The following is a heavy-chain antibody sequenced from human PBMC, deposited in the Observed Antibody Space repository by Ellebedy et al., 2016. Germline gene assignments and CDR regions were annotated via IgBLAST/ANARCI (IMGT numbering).Heavy chain of an antibody. D-gene: IGHD2-2*01. J-gene: IGHJ6*02. Sequence: SETLSLTCTVSGGSISSSSSYWGWIRQPPGKGLEWIGSIYYSGSTYYNPSLKSRVTISVDTSKNQFSLKLTSVTAADTAVYYCARQDCSSTSCYAGAYYYYAMDVWGQGTTVTVSS. CDR2: IYYSGST. V-gene: IGHV4-39*01. CDR1: GGSISSSSSY. CDR3: ARQDCSSTSCYAGAYYYYAMDV.